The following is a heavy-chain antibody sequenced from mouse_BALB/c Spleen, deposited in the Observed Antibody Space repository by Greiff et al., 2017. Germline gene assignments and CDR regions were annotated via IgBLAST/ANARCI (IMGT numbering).Heavy chain of an antibody. D-gene: IGHD1-1*01. CDR3: AKGYYYGSSYASY. J-gene: IGHJ2*01. CDR1: GYTFTSYY. CDR2: IYPGDGST. V-gene: IGHV1S56*01. Sequence: VQLQQSGPELVKPGASVKMSCKASGYTFTSYYIPWVKQRPGQGLEWIGWIYPGDGSTKYNEKFKGKTTLTADKSSSTAYMLLSSVTSVDSAIYLCAKGYYYGSSYASYWGQGTTLTVSS.